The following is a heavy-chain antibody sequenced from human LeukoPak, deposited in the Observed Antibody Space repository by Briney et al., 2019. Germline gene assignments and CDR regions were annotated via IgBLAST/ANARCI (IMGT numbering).Heavy chain of an antibody. J-gene: IGHJ6*04. Sequence: GGSLRLSCAVSGFTFSSYGMHWVRQAPGKGLEWVAFIAYDGNNQYYADSVKGRFTISRDNSKNTLYLQMNGLRAEDTAVYYCAELGITMIGGVWGKGTTVTISS. CDR2: IAYDGNNQ. CDR3: AELGITMIGGV. D-gene: IGHD3-10*02. V-gene: IGHV3-30*02. CDR1: GFTFSSYG.